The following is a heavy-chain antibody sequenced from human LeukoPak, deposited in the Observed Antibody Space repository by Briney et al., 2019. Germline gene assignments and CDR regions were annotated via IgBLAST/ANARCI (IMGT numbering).Heavy chain of an antibody. CDR2: IWHDGSNK. Sequence: PGGSLRLSCVVSGFTFRSSGMHGVRQVPGKGLEWVALIWHDGSNKDYRDSVKGRFIISRDNAKNTLYLQLNKLTDEDTGEYYCAKDRAGINLVRGVITGVMDVWGQGTTVTVSS. D-gene: IGHD3-10*01. CDR1: GFTFRSSG. J-gene: IGHJ6*02. V-gene: IGHV3-33*06. CDR3: AKDRAGINLVRGVITGVMDV.